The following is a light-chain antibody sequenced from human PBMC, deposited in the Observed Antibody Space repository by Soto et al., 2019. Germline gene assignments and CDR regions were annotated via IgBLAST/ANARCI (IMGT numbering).Light chain of an antibody. J-gene: IGKJ1*01. Sequence: ETVLPHSPATLSLSPGAPATLSCRASPSVTNTLAWYQWKLGHPPRLLIYGASTRATGIPVRFRGSGSGTEFTLTISSLQSEDAAVYYCQQHHNWPWTFGQGTRVELK. CDR3: QQHHNWPWT. V-gene: IGKV3-15*01. CDR2: GAS. CDR1: PSVTNT.